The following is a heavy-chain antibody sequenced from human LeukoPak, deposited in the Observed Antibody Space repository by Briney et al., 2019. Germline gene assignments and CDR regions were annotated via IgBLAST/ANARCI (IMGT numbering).Heavy chain of an antibody. CDR1: GFTFSSYA. Sequence: GGSLRLSCAASGFTFSSYAMHWVRQAPGKGLEWVAVISYGGCNKYYADSVKGRFTISRDNSKNTLYLQMNSLRAEDTAVYYCARDGTYYDFWSGCRNYYMDVWGKGTTVTVSS. CDR3: ARDGTYYDFWSGCRNYYMDV. CDR2: ISYGGCNK. V-gene: IGHV3-30-3*01. D-gene: IGHD3-3*01. J-gene: IGHJ6*03.